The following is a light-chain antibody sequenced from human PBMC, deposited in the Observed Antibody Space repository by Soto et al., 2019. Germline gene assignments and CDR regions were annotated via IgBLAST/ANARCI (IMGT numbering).Light chain of an antibody. Sequence: QPVLTQSPSASASLGASVKLTCTLSSGHSSYAIAWHQQQPEKGPRYLMKVNSDGSHSKGDGIPDRFSGSSSGTERYLIISSLQSEDEADYYCQTWGTGIHVFGTGTKVTVL. J-gene: IGLJ1*01. CDR3: QTWGTGIHV. V-gene: IGLV4-69*01. CDR2: VNSDGSH. CDR1: SGHSSYA.